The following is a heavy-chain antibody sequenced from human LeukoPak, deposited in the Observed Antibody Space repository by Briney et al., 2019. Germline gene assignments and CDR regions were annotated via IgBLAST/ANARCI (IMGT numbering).Heavy chain of an antibody. D-gene: IGHD6-19*01. Sequence: GGSLRLSCKASGFIFDNYALHWVRQAPGKGLEWVSGMSWNSVVVGYADSVRGRFTISRDSAKNSLYLLMNSLRTEDTALYYCAKDISGTGWATSFDSWGQGTLVTVSS. CDR3: AKDISGTGWATSFDS. V-gene: IGHV3-9*01. CDR1: GFIFDNYA. J-gene: IGHJ4*02. CDR2: MSWNSVVV.